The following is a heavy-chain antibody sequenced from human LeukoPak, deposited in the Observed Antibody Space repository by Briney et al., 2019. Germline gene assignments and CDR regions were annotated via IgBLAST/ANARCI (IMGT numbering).Heavy chain of an antibody. CDR1: GFTFSSYA. D-gene: IGHD2-15*01. CDR2: MSYGGTYK. Sequence: GGSLRLSCAASGFTFSSYAMHWVRQAPGKGLGWVAVMSYGGTYKYYADSVKGRFTISRDNSKNTVYLQMNSLRGEDTAVYYCARSRGSPNSGEDAFDIWGQGTVVTVSS. V-gene: IGHV3-30-3*01. J-gene: IGHJ3*02. CDR3: ARSRGSPNSGEDAFDI.